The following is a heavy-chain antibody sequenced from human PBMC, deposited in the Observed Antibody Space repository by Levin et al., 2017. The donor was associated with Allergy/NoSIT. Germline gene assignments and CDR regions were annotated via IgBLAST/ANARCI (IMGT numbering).Heavy chain of an antibody. CDR2: IIPIFGTA. Sequence: KISCKASGGTFSSYAISWVRQAPGQGLEWMGGIIPIFGTANYAQKLQGRVTITADKSTSTAYMELSSLRSEDTAVYYCARGRGSSSGRYYYYYGMDVWGQGTTVTVSS. D-gene: IGHD6-19*01. J-gene: IGHJ6*02. V-gene: IGHV1-69*06. CDR1: GGTFSSYA. CDR3: ARGRGSSSGRYYYYYGMDV.